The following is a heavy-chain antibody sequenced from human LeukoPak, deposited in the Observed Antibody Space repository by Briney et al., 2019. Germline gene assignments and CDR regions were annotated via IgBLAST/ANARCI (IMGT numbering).Heavy chain of an antibody. V-gene: IGHV4-61*02. Sequence: PSETLSLTCTVSGGSISSSSYYWSWIRQPAGKGLEWIGRIYTSGSTNYNPSLKSRVTMSVDTSKNQFSLKLSSVTAADTAVYYCARDLPPLGYYDILTGYPRPSNWFDPWGQGTLVTVSS. CDR3: ARDLPPLGYYDILTGYPRPSNWFDP. J-gene: IGHJ5*02. CDR1: GGSISSSSYY. CDR2: IYTSGST. D-gene: IGHD3-9*01.